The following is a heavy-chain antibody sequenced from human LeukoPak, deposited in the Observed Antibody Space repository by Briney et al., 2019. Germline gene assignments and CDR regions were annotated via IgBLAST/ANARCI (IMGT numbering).Heavy chain of an antibody. CDR2: IYSGGST. V-gene: IGHV3-53*01. CDR1: GFTVSSNY. CDR3: ARDHGTSPDYFDY. J-gene: IGHJ4*02. Sequence: GGSLRLSCAASGFTVSSNYMSWVRQAPGKGLEWVSVIYSGGSTYYADSVKGRFTISRDNSKNTLYLQMSSLRGDDTAVYYCARDHGTSPDYFDYWGQGTLVTVSS.